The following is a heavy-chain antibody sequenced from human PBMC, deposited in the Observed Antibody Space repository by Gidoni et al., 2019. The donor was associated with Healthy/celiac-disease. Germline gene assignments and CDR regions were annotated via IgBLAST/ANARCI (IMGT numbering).Heavy chain of an antibody. CDR3: ARRFMEWTNWFDP. CDR2: INHRGST. CDR1: GGSLSGYY. D-gene: IGHD3-3*01. Sequence: QVQLQQWCAGLLKPSETLSLTCAVYGGSLSGYYWSWIRQPPGKGLEGIGEINHRGSTNYNPSLKSRVTISVDTSKNQFSLKLSSVTAADTAVYYCARRFMEWTNWFDPWGQGTLVTVSS. J-gene: IGHJ5*02. V-gene: IGHV4-34*01.